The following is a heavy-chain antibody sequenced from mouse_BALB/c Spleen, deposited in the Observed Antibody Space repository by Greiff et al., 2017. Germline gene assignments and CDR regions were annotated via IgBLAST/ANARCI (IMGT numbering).Heavy chain of an antibody. CDR2: INPYNDGT. CDR3: ASKLYYDYDRAMDY. J-gene: IGHJ4*01. Sequence: EVQLQQSGPELVKPGASVKMSCKASGYTFTSYVMHWVKRKPGQGLEWIGYINPYNDGTKYNEKFKGKATLTSDKSSSTAYMELSSLTSEDSAVYYCASKLYYDYDRAMDYWGQGTSVTVSS. CDR1: GYTFTSYV. D-gene: IGHD2-4*01. V-gene: IGHV1-14*01.